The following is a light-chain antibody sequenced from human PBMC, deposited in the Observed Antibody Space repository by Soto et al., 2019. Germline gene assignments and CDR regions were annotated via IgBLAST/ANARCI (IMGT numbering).Light chain of an antibody. V-gene: IGLV1-47*01. J-gene: IGLJ7*01. CDR2: KNN. Sequence: QPVLTQPPSASGTPGQRVTISCSGNSSNLGNFYVYWYQQLPGTAPKLLIYKNNQRPLGVPDRFSGSKSGTSASLAISGLRSEDEADYYCAAWDDSLSGPGVFGGGTQLTVL. CDR1: SSNLGNFY. CDR3: AAWDDSLSGPGV.